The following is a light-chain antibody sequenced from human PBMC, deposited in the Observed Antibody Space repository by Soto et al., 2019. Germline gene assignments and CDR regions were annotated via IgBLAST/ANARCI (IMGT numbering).Light chain of an antibody. Sequence: QSVLTQPASVSGSPGQSITISCIGTSSDVGAYNYVSWYQQHPGKAPKLMIYEVSNRPSGVSNRFSGSKSGNTASLTISGLQAEDEADYHCSSYTTSSTYVFGTGTKVTVL. CDR3: SSYTTSSTYV. V-gene: IGLV2-14*01. CDR1: SSDVGAYNY. J-gene: IGLJ1*01. CDR2: EVS.